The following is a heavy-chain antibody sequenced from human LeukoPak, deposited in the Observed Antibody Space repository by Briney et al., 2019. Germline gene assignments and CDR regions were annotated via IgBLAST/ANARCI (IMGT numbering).Heavy chain of an antibody. CDR1: GGSISSYY. CDR2: INHSGST. CDR3: ARGQDSSGYYYSINWFDP. V-gene: IGHV4-34*01. J-gene: IGHJ5*02. Sequence: SETLSLTCTVSGGSISSYYWSWIRQPPGKGLEWIGEINHSGSTNYNPSLKSRVTISVDTSKNQFSLKLSSVTAADTAVYYCARGQDSSGYYYSINWFDPWGQGTLVTVSS. D-gene: IGHD3-22*01.